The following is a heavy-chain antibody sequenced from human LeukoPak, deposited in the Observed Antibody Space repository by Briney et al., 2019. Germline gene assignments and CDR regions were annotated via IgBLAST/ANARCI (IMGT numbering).Heavy chain of an antibody. Sequence: SVKVSCKASGGTFSSYSISWVRQAPGQGLEWMGRIIPILGIANYAQKFQGRVTITADKSTSTAYMELSSLRSEDTAVYYCARGKQQLALLDYWGQGTLVTVSS. J-gene: IGHJ4*02. V-gene: IGHV1-69*04. CDR2: IIPILGIA. D-gene: IGHD6-13*01. CDR3: ARGKQQLALLDY. CDR1: GGTFSSYS.